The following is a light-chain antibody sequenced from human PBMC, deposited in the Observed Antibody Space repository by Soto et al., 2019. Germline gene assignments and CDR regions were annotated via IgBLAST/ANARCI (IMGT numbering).Light chain of an antibody. CDR3: QHYTNWPLT. J-gene: IGKJ4*01. CDR1: QSVSSN. Sequence: EIVKTQSPATLSVSPGERATLSCRASQSVSSNLAWYQQKPGQAPRLLIYGASTRATGIPARFSGSGSGTEFTLTISSLQSEDFALYYCQHYTNWPLTFGGGTKVDIK. V-gene: IGKV3-15*01. CDR2: GAS.